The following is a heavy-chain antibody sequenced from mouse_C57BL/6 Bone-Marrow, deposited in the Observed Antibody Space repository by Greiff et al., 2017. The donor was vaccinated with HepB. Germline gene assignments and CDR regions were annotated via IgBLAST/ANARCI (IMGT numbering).Heavy chain of an antibody. Sequence: VKLMESGAELVRPGASVKLSCKASGYTFTDYYINWVKQRPGQGLEWIARIYPGSGNTYYNEKFKGKATLTAEKSSSTAYMQLSSLTSEDSAVYFCARGTTRGYFDVWGTGTTVTVSS. D-gene: IGHD3-3*01. CDR1: GYTFTDYY. V-gene: IGHV1-76*01. CDR3: ARGTTRGYFDV. J-gene: IGHJ1*03. CDR2: IYPGSGNT.